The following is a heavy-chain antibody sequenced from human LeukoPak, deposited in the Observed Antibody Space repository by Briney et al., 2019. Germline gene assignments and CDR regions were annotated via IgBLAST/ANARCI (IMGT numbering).Heavy chain of an antibody. J-gene: IGHJ4*02. D-gene: IGHD3-3*01. Sequence: PGGSLRLSCAASGFTFSSYAMHWVRQAPGKGLEWVAVISYDGSNKYYADSVKGRFTISRDNAKNSLYLQMNSLRAEDTAVYYCARDRHDYDFWSGYIFDYWGQGTLVTVSS. V-gene: IGHV3-30-3*01. CDR3: ARDRHDYDFWSGYIFDY. CDR1: GFTFSSYA. CDR2: ISYDGSNK.